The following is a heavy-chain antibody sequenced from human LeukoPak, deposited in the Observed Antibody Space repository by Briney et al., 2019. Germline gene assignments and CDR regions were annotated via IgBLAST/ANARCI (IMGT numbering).Heavy chain of an antibody. Sequence: KPSETLSLTCTVSGGSISSYYWSWIRQPPGKGLEWIGYIYYSGSTNYNPSLKSRVTISVDTSKNQFSLKLSFVTAADTAVYYCARGYSSGWYLAKSRIYGMDVWGQGTTVTVSS. D-gene: IGHD6-19*01. CDR2: IYYSGST. V-gene: IGHV4-59*01. CDR3: ARGYSSGWYLAKSRIYGMDV. J-gene: IGHJ6*02. CDR1: GGSISSYY.